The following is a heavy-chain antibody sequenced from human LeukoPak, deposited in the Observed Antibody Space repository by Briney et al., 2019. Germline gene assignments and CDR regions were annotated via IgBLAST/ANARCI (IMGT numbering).Heavy chain of an antibody. CDR1: GFTFSSFA. J-gene: IGHJ4*02. V-gene: IGHV3-23*01. Sequence: QAGGSLRLSCAASGFTFSSFAMSWVRQAPGKGLEWVSTISGSGGNTYSADSVKGRFTISRDNSKNTLYLQMNSLRAEDTAVYYCAEVFILRAFEYWGQGTLVTVSS. D-gene: IGHD2-15*01. CDR3: AEVFILRAFEY. CDR2: ISGSGGNT.